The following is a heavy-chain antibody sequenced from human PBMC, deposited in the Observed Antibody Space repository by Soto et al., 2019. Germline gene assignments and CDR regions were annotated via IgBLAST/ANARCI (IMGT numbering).Heavy chain of an antibody. Sequence: QVRLVESGGGVVQPGRSLRLSCAASGFTFSSYAMHWVRQAPGKGLEWVAVISYDGSNKYYADSVKGRFTISRDNSKNTLYLQMNSLRAEDTAVYYCARERAVTTWYFDYWGQGTLVTVSS. V-gene: IGHV3-30-3*01. D-gene: IGHD4-17*01. CDR1: GFTFSSYA. CDR3: ARERAVTTWYFDY. J-gene: IGHJ4*02. CDR2: ISYDGSNK.